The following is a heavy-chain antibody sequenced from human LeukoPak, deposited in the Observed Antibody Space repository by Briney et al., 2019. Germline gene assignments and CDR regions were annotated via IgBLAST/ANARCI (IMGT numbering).Heavy chain of an antibody. CDR2: IIPIFGTA. J-gene: IGHJ4*02. D-gene: IGHD2-2*01. Sequence: ASVKVSCKASGGTFSSYAISWVRQAPGQGLEWMGGIIPIFGTANYAQKFQGRVTITADKSTSTAYMELSSLRSEDTAVYYCARVTKHKYYFDYWGQGTLVTVSS. CDR3: ARVTKHKYYFDY. V-gene: IGHV1-69*06. CDR1: GGTFSSYA.